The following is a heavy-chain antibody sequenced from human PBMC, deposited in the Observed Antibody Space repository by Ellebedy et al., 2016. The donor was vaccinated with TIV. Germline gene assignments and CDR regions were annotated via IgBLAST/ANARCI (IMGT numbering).Heavy chain of an antibody. Sequence: SETLSLXXTVSGDSISSSSAYWVWIRQPPVKGPAWIGTISNRDRTDYNPSLKSRVFILVDASKNQFFLKLTSVTAADTAVYYCATFNQYYTYLGVWGKGTTVTVSS. CDR3: ATFNQYYTYLGV. CDR2: ISNRDRT. V-gene: IGHV4-39*01. J-gene: IGHJ6*03. CDR1: GDSISSSSAY. D-gene: IGHD1-14*01.